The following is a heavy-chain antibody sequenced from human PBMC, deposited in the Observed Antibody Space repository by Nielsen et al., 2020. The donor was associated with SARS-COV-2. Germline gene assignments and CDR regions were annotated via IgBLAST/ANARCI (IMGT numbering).Heavy chain of an antibody. CDR1: GFTFSSYA. Sequence: GESLKISCAASGFTFSSYAMHWVRQAPGKGLEWVAVISYDGSNKYYADSVKGRFTISRDNSKNTLYLQMNSLRAEDTAVYYCARPHFTRHFDWLLRYYFDYWGQGTLVTVSS. D-gene: IGHD3-9*01. J-gene: IGHJ4*02. V-gene: IGHV3-30*04. CDR3: ARPHFTRHFDWLLRYYFDY. CDR2: ISYDGSNK.